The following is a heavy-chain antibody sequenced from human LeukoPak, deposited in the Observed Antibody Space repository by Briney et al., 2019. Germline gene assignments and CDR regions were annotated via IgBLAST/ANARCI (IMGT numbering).Heavy chain of an antibody. CDR2: IYYSGST. CDR1: GGSISSSSYY. V-gene: IGHV4-39*02. CDR3: ARDPYSGAYHTYYFYYMDV. J-gene: IGHJ6*03. D-gene: IGHD1-26*01. Sequence: SETLSLTCTVSGGSISSSSYYWGWIRQPPGKGLEWIGSIYYSGSTYYNPSLKSRVTISVDTSKNQFSLKLSSVTAADTAVYFCARDPYSGAYHTYYFYYMDVWGRGTTVTVSS.